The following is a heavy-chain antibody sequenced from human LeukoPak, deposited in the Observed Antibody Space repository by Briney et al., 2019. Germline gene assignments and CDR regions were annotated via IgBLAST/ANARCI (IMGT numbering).Heavy chain of an antibody. J-gene: IGHJ6*03. D-gene: IGHD6-13*01. CDR2: MNPNSGNT. CDR3: ARDSGIYGIAAAGTATDSYYYYMDV. CDR1: GYTFTSYD. Sequence: ASVKVSCKASGYTFTSYDINWVRQATGQGLEWMGWMNPNSGNTGYAQKFQGRVTITTDESTSTAYMELSSLRSEDTAVYYCARDSGIYGIAAAGTATDSYYYYMDVWSKGTTVTVSS. V-gene: IGHV1-8*01.